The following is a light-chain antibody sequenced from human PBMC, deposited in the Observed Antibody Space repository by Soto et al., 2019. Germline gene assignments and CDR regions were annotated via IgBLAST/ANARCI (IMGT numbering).Light chain of an antibody. CDR3: SSYTSSSTLV. V-gene: IGLV2-14*03. J-gene: IGLJ2*01. CDR2: DVS. Sequence: QSALTQPASVSGSPGQSITISCTGNSSDVGGYNYVSWYQQHPGKAPKLMIYDVSGRPSGVSNRFSGSKSGNTASLTISGLQAEDEADYYCSSYTSSSTLVFGGGTQLTVL. CDR1: SSDVGGYNY.